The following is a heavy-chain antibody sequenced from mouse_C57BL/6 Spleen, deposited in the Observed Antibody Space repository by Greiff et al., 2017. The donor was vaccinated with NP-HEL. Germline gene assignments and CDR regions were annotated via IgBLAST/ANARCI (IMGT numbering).Heavy chain of an antibody. V-gene: IGHV1-69*01. J-gene: IGHJ2*01. CDR2: IDPSDSYT. D-gene: IGHD4-1*02. CDR3: ARAPTGALDY. CDR1: GYTFTSYW. Sequence: VQLQQPGAELVMPGASVKLSCKASGYTFTSYWMHWVKQRPGQGLEWIGEIDPSDSYTNYNQKFKGKSTLTVDKSSSTAYMQLSSLTSEDSAVYYCARAPTGALDYWGQGTTLTVSS.